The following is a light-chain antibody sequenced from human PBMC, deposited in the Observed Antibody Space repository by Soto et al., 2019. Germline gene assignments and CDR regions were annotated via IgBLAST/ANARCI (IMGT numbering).Light chain of an antibody. J-gene: IGKJ4*01. Sequence: DIQMTQSPSSLSASVEDRVTITCRASQGISNYLAWYQQKPGKVPKLLIYAASTLQSGVPSRFSGSGSGTDFTLTISSLQPEDVATYYCQKYNSAPALTFGGGTKVDIK. CDR3: QKYNSAPALT. CDR1: QGISNY. CDR2: AAS. V-gene: IGKV1-27*01.